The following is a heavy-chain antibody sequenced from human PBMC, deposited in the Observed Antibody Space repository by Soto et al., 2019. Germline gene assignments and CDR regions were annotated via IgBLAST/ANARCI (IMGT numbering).Heavy chain of an antibody. D-gene: IGHD1-26*01. CDR3: AIGSYYAPFYFDY. CDR1: GFTFSSYG. CDR2: IWYDGSNK. V-gene: IGHV3-33*01. Sequence: SLRLSCAASGFTFSSYGMHWVRQAPGKGLEWVAVIWYDGSNKYYADSVKGRFTISRDNSKNTLYLQMNSLRAEDTAVYYCAIGSYYAPFYFDYWGQGTLVTVSS. J-gene: IGHJ4*02.